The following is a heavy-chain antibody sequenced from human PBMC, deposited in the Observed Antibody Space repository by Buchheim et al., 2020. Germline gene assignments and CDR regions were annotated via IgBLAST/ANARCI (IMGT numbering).Heavy chain of an antibody. CDR1: GFTFSSYG. J-gene: IGHJ6*02. Sequence: QVQLVESGGGVVQPGRSLRLSCAASGFTFSSYGMHWVRQAPGKGLEWVAVISYDGSNKYYADSVKGRFTISRDNSMHTLYLQMNSRRAEDTAVYYCARGWCSGGSCYSSYYYYGMDVWGQGTT. CDR3: ARGWCSGGSCYSSYYYYGMDV. D-gene: IGHD2-15*01. CDR2: ISYDGSNK. V-gene: IGHV3-30*03.